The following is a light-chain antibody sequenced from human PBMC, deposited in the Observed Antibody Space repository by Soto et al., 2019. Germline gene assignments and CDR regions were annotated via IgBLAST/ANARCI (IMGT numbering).Light chain of an antibody. Sequence: DIQMTQSPSSLSASVGDRVTITCRASQTISTYLNWYQQKPGKAPKLLIYAASSLQSGVPSRFRGSASGTDFTLTISSLQPEDFATYYCQQSYNTPYTFGQGTKLEIK. V-gene: IGKV1-39*01. J-gene: IGKJ2*01. CDR3: QQSYNTPYT. CDR2: AAS. CDR1: QTISTY.